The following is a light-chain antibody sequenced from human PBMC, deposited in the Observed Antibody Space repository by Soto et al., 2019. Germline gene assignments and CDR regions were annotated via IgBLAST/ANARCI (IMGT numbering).Light chain of an antibody. V-gene: IGLV4-69*01. CDR3: KSCDTVVV. CDR1: SGHSDYG. J-gene: IGLJ2*01. CDR2: LKRDGSH. Sequence: QLVLTQSPSASASLGSSVKLTCTLSSGHSDYGIAWHQQQPDKGPRYLMKLKRDGSHNKGDGIPDRFSGSNSGAECYLIISSLLADDAAYYCCKSCDTVVVFGGGTKLTVL.